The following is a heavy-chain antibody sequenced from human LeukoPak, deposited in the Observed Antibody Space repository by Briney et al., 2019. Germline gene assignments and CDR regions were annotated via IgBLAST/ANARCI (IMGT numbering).Heavy chain of an antibody. J-gene: IGHJ3*02. D-gene: IGHD3-22*01. CDR3: ARDEYGSSGLDAFDI. CDR2: IYNGGII. V-gene: IGHV4-4*07. Sequence: SETLSLTCTVSGDSISRYYWSWIRQPAGKGLEWIGRIYNGGIITYNPSLKSRVTMSIDTSNNQFSLRLRFVTAADTAVYYCARDEYGSSGLDAFDIWGQGTMVTVSS. CDR1: GDSISRYY.